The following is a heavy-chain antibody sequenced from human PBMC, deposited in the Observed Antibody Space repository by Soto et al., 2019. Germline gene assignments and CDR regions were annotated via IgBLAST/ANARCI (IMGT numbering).Heavy chain of an antibody. Sequence: EVQLVESGGGLVQPGGSLRLSCAASGFTLSSYWMHWARQAPGKGLVWVSRISSDGSSTNYADSVKGQFTITRDNAKNTLHLQMDSLRVEDPAVYYCARVPHCSSSSCYTYFDNWGQGTLVTVSS. CDR1: GFTLSSYW. V-gene: IGHV3-74*01. D-gene: IGHD2-2*02. CDR3: ARVPHCSSSSCYTYFDN. CDR2: ISSDGSST. J-gene: IGHJ4*02.